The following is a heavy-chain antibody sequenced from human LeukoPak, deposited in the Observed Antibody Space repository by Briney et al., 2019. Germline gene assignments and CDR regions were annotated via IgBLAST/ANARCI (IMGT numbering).Heavy chain of an antibody. V-gene: IGHV3-23*01. Sequence: GGSXXLSCAASGFTFSSYAMSWVRQAPGKGLEWVSTISGSGGSTYYADSVKGRFTISRDNSKNTLYLQMNSLRAEDTAVYYCAKDVDIVVVPAALDYWGQGTLVTVSS. J-gene: IGHJ4*02. CDR2: ISGSGGST. D-gene: IGHD2-2*03. CDR3: AKDVDIVVVPAALDY. CDR1: GFTFSSYA.